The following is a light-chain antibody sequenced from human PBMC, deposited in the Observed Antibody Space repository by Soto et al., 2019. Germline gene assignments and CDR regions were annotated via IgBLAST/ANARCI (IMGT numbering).Light chain of an antibody. CDR1: SSDVGGYNS. Sequence: QSALTQPASVSGSPGQSITISCTGTSSDVGGYNSVSWYQQHLGKAPKLMIYEVSNRPSGVSHRFSGSMSGNTASLTISGLHAEDEADYYCSSYTSSSTLAVFGGGTKLTVL. CDR2: EVS. V-gene: IGLV2-14*01. J-gene: IGLJ3*02. CDR3: SSYTSSSTLAV.